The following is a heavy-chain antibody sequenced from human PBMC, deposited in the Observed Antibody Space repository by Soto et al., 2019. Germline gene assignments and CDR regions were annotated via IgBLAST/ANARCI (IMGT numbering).Heavy chain of an antibody. CDR3: AKVSDVVVVAADYFDY. D-gene: IGHD2-15*01. CDR1: GFTFSSYA. Sequence: GSLRLSCAASGFTFSSYAMSWVRQAPGKGLEWVSAISGSGGSTYYADSVKGRFTISRDNSKNTLYLQMNSLRAEDTAVYYCAKVSDVVVVAADYFDYWGQGTLVTVSS. CDR2: ISGSGGST. J-gene: IGHJ4*02. V-gene: IGHV3-23*01.